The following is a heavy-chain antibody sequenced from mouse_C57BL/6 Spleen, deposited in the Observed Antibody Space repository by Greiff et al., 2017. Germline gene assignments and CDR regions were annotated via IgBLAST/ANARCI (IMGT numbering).Heavy chain of an antibody. Sequence: EVQLQQSGPGLVKPSQSLSLTCSVTGYSITSGYYWNWIRQFPGNKLEWMGYISYDGSNNYNPSLKNRISITRDTSKNQFFLKLNSVTTEDTATXYCARAHYYGSRYAMDYWGQGTSVTVSS. CDR3: ARAHYYGSRYAMDY. V-gene: IGHV3-6*01. J-gene: IGHJ4*01. CDR1: GYSITSGYY. D-gene: IGHD1-1*01. CDR2: ISYDGSN.